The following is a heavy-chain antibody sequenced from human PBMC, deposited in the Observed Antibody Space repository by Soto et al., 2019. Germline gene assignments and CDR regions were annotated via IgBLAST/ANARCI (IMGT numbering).Heavy chain of an antibody. V-gene: IGHV3-30*18. CDR1: GLTFSSYG. D-gene: IGHD6-13*01. CDR2: ISYDGSNK. CDR3: AKSNVGIAAAGYFDY. Sequence: PGGSLRLSCAASGLTFSSYGMHWVRQAPGKGLEWVAVISYDGSNKYYADSVKGRFTISRDNSKNTLYLQMNSLRAEDTAVYYCAKSNVGIAAAGYFDYWGQGTLVTVSS. J-gene: IGHJ4*02.